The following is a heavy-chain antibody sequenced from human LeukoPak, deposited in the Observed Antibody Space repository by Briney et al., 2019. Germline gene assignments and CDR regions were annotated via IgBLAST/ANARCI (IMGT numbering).Heavy chain of an antibody. CDR3: ARARRMCGGDCSNFDY. Sequence: GASVKVSCKASGYTFTGYYIHWVRQAPGQGLEWMGWINPNSGGTNYAQKFQGRVTMTRDTSISTAYMELSRLRSDDTAVYYCARARRMCGGDCSNFDYWGQGTLVTVSS. CDR2: INPNSGGT. J-gene: IGHJ4*02. D-gene: IGHD2-21*02. V-gene: IGHV1-2*02. CDR1: GYTFTGYY.